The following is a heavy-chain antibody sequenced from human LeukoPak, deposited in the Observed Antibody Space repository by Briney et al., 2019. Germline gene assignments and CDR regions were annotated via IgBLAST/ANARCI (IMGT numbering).Heavy chain of an antibody. Sequence: SETLSLTCAVYGGSFSGYYWSWIRQPPGKGLEWIGEINHSGSTNYNPSLKSRVTISVDTSKNQFSLKLSSVTAADTAVYYCARGVFCSSTSCYGNWFDPWGQGTLVTVSS. D-gene: IGHD2-2*01. CDR3: ARGVFCSSTSCYGNWFDP. V-gene: IGHV4-34*01. J-gene: IGHJ5*02. CDR2: INHSGST. CDR1: GGSFSGYY.